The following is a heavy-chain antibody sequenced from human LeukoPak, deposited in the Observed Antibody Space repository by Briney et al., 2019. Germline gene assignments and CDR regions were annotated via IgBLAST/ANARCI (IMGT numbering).Heavy chain of an antibody. CDR1: GYTFTSYA. D-gene: IGHD3-3*01. Sequence: ASVKVSCKASGYTFTSYAMHWVRQAPGQRLEWMGWINAGNGNTKYSQKFQGRVTITRDTSASTAYMELSSLRSEDTAVYYCARYGRGSYDFWSGAFDYWGQGTLVAVSS. J-gene: IGHJ4*02. CDR2: INAGNGNT. V-gene: IGHV1-3*01. CDR3: ARYGRGSYDFWSGAFDY.